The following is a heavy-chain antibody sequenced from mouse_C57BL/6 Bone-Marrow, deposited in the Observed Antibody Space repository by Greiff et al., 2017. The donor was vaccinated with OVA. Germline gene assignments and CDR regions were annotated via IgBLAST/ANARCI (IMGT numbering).Heavy chain of an antibody. CDR2: IWRGGGT. CDR1: GFSLTSYG. D-gene: IGHD3-2*02. J-gene: IGHJ4*01. Sequence: QVQLKQSGPGLVQPSQSLSITCTVSGFSLTSYGVHWVRQSPGKGLEWLGVIWRGGGTDYNAAFISSMGISKDNSKSQVFFKMNSLQADDTAIYYCAIQLRVGAMDYWGQGTSVTVSS. CDR3: AIQLRVGAMDY. V-gene: IGHV2-2*01.